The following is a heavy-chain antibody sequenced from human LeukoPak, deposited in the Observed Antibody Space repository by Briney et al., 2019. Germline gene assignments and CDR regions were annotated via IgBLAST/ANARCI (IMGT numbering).Heavy chain of an antibody. Sequence: GGSLRLSCAASGFTFSSYGTHWVRQAPGKGLGWVAFIRYDGSNKYYADSVKGRFTISRDNSKNTLYLQMNSLRAEDTAVYYCAKDAGSIAARRGEADYYYYYMDVWGKGTTVTVSS. D-gene: IGHD6-6*01. J-gene: IGHJ6*03. CDR1: GFTFSSYG. CDR2: IRYDGSNK. V-gene: IGHV3-30*02. CDR3: AKDAGSIAARRGEADYYYYYMDV.